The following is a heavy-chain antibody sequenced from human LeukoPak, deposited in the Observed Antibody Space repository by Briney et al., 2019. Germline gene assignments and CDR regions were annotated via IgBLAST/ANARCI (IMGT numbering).Heavy chain of an antibody. CDR3: ARGRGLDFSSGSYLDWFDP. Sequence: ASVKVSCKASGYTFTSYDINWVRQATGQGLEWMGWMNPNSGNTGYAQKFQGRVTMTRNTSISTAYMELSSLRYEDTAVYYCARGRGLDFSSGSYLDWFDPWGQGTLVTVSS. CDR2: MNPNSGNT. CDR1: GYTFTSYD. J-gene: IGHJ5*02. D-gene: IGHD1-26*01. V-gene: IGHV1-8*01.